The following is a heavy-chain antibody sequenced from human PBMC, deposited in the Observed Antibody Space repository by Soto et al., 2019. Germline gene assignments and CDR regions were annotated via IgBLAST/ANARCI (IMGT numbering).Heavy chain of an antibody. Sequence: QVQLQESGPGLVKPSGTLSLTCAVSGASISSTNWWSWVRQAPGEGREWIGEIFHSGTTTYNPSLKSRVIISMDTSTHQLSLRLDSVTAADTAVYFCARHIAVPTTRGFDYWGQGTLVTVSS. D-gene: IGHD2-15*01. CDR1: GASISSTNW. J-gene: IGHJ4*02. V-gene: IGHV4-4*02. CDR3: ARHIAVPTTRGFDY. CDR2: IFHSGTT.